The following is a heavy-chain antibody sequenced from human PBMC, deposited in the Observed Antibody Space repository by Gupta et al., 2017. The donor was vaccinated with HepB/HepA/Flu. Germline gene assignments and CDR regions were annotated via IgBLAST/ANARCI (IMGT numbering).Heavy chain of an antibody. V-gene: IGHV3-30*18. CDR1: GFTFSNYA. Sequence: QVQLVESGGGVVQPGRSLRLSCAASGFTFSNYATHWVRQRPGEGLEWVAVISNDGAQKFYADSVKGRFTISRDNSKSTLYLQMHSLRVDDTAMYFCAKEFSPSILVVPTALENWGQGTLVTVSS. CDR3: AKEFSPSILVVPTALEN. J-gene: IGHJ4*02. CDR2: ISNDGAQK. D-gene: IGHD2-2*01.